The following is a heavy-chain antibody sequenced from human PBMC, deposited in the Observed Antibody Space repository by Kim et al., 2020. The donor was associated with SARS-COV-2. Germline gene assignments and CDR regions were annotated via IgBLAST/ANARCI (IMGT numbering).Heavy chain of an antibody. J-gene: IGHJ6*02. CDR3: ASSPTLITMVRGVNPYGMDV. CDR1: GFTVSSNY. D-gene: IGHD3-10*01. CDR2: IYSGGST. Sequence: GGSLRLSCAASGFTVSSNYMSWVRQAPGKGLEWVSVIYSGGSTYYADSVKGRFTISRDNSKNTLYLQMNSLRAEDTAVYYCASSPTLITMVRGVNPYGMDVWGQGTTVTVSS. V-gene: IGHV3-53*01.